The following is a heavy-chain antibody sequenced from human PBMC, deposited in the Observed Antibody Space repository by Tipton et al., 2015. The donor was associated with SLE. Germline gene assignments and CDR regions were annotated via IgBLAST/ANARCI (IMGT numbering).Heavy chain of an antibody. J-gene: IGHJ3*02. D-gene: IGHD3-10*01. CDR1: GFTFSSYA. Sequence: SLRLSCAASGFTFSSYAMSWVRQAPGKGLEWVSAISGSGGSTYYADSVKGRFTISRDNSKNSLYLQMNSLRAEDTAVYYCARDLPSSGSMVRGAHDAFDIWGQGTMVTVSS. CDR2: ISGSGGST. V-gene: IGHV3-23*01. CDR3: ARDLPSSGSMVRGAHDAFDI.